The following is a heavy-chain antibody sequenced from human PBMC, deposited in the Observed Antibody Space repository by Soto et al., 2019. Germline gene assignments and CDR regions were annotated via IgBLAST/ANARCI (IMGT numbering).Heavy chain of an antibody. D-gene: IGHD3-3*01. CDR3: ARLATYYDFWSGPYYYYYYGMAV. J-gene: IGHJ6*02. V-gene: IGHV4-39*01. Sequence: PSETLSLTCTVSGGSISSSSYYWGWIRQPPGKGLEWIGSIYYSGSTYYNPSLKSRVTISVDTSKNQFSLKLSSVTAADTAVYYCARLATYYDFWSGPYYYYYYGMAVWGQGTTVTVSS. CDR1: GGSISSSSYY. CDR2: IYYSGST.